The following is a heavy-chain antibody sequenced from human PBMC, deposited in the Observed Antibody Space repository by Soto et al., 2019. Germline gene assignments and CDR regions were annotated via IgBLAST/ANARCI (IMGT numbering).Heavy chain of an antibody. J-gene: IGHJ6*03. Sequence: GGSLRLSCAASGFTFSNAWMSWVRQAPGKGLEWVGRIKSKTDGGTTDYAAPVKGRFTISRDDSKNTLYLQMNSLKTEDTAVYYCTTVNRVVVVAATPRLPGLYYYYMDVWGKGTTVTVSS. CDR1: GFTFSNAW. CDR2: IKSKTDGGTT. V-gene: IGHV3-15*01. D-gene: IGHD2-15*01. CDR3: TTVNRVVVVAATPRLPGLYYYYMDV.